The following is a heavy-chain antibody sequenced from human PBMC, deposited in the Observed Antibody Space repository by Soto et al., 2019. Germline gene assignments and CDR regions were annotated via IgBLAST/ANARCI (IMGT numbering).Heavy chain of an antibody. V-gene: IGHV3-33*01. J-gene: IGHJ4*02. D-gene: IGHD3-9*01. CDR2: IWYDGSNK. CDR1: GFTFSSYG. CDR3: ARDGGGYDILTGYSFDY. Sequence: QVQLVESGGGVVQPGRSLRLSCAASGFTFSSYGMHWVRQAPGKGLEWVAVIWYDGSNKYYADSVKGRFTISRDNSKNTRYLQMNSLRAEDTAVYYCARDGGGYDILTGYSFDYWGQGTLVTVSS.